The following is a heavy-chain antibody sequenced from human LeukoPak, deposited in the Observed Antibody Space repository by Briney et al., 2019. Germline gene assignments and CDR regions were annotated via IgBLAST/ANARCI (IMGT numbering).Heavy chain of an antibody. CDR1: GGSISSYY. V-gene: IGHV4-59*08. D-gene: IGHD6-13*01. CDR2: IYYSGST. CDR3: ARVLAAGGIRVIDF. Sequence: SATLSLTCTVSGGSISSYYWSWIRQPPGKGLEWIGYIYYSGSTNYNPSLKSRVTISVDTSKNQFSLKLSSVTAADTAVYYCARVLAAGGIRVIDFWGQGTLVTVSS. J-gene: IGHJ4*02.